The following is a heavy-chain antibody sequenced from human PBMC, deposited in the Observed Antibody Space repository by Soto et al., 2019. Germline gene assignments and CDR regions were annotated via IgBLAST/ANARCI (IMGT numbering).Heavy chain of an antibody. Sequence: EVQLLESGGGLVQPGGSLRLSCAASGFTFSSYAMSWVRQAPGKGLEWVSAISGSGGGTYYADSVKGRFTISRDKSKNTLYLQMNSLRAEDTAVYYCAPSPIAVADLFDYWRHGTLVTVSS. J-gene: IGHJ4*01. CDR1: GFTFSSYA. CDR2: ISGSGGGT. CDR3: APSPIAVADLFDY. D-gene: IGHD6-19*01. V-gene: IGHV3-23*01.